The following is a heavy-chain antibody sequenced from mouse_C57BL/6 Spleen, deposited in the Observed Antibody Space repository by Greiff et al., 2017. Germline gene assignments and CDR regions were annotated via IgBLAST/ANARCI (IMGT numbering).Heavy chain of an antibody. Sequence: VQVVESGAELAKPGASVKLSCKASGYTFTSYWMHWVKQRPGQGLEWIGYINPSSGYTKYNQKFKDKATLTADKSSSTAYMQLSSLTYEDSAVYYCARGGDSSGYLFAYWGQGTLVTVSA. CDR1: GYTFTSYW. CDR2: INPSSGYT. J-gene: IGHJ3*01. V-gene: IGHV1-7*01. CDR3: ARGGDSSGYLFAY. D-gene: IGHD3-2*02.